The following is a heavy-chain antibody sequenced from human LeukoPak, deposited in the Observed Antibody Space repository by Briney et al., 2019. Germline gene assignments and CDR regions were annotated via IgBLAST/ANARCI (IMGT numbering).Heavy chain of an antibody. D-gene: IGHD5-24*01. CDR2: IYYSGST. Sequence: SETLSLTCTVSGGSISSSSYYWGWIRQPPGKGLEWIGYIYYSGSTYYNPSLKSRVTISVDTSKNQFSLKLSSVTAADTAVYYCAARGDGYNSFGYWGQGTLVTVSS. CDR1: GGSISSSSYY. V-gene: IGHV4-30-4*08. J-gene: IGHJ4*02. CDR3: AARGDGYNSFGY.